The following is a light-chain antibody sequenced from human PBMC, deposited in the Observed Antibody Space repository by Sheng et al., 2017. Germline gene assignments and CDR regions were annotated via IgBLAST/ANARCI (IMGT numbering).Light chain of an antibody. CDR2: DAS. CDR1: QRISNS. J-gene: IGKJ4*01. V-gene: IGKV1-39*01. Sequence: DIQMTQSPSSLSASVGDRVTITCRASQRISNSLHWYQQKPGRAPKLLISDASTLQSGVPSRFSGSGSGTDFTLTTTSLQPEDFATYYCQQGYTTPLTFGGGSKVEI. CDR3: QQGYTTPLT.